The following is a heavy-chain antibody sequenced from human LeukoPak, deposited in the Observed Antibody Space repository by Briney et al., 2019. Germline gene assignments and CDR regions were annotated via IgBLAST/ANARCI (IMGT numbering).Heavy chain of an antibody. CDR2: IYYSGST. V-gene: IGHV4-59*01. Sequence: SETLSLTCTVSGGSISSYYWSWIRQPPGKGLEWIGDIYYSGSTNYNPSLKSRVTISVDTSKNQLSLKLSSVTAADTAVYYCARVHDYGDLYFDYWGQGTLVTVSS. J-gene: IGHJ4*02. CDR1: GGSISSYY. CDR3: ARVHDYGDLYFDY. D-gene: IGHD4-17*01.